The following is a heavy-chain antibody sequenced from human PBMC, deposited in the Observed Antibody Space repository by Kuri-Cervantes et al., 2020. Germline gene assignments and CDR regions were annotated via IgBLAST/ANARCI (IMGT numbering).Heavy chain of an antibody. D-gene: IGHD1-26*01. Sequence: SLKISCAASGFTFDDYAMHWVRQAPGKGLEWVSGISWNSGSIGYADSVKGRFTISRDNAKNSLYLQMNSLRAEDTAVYYCARVRWEPPYYYGMDVWGQGTTVTVSS. CDR2: ISWNSGSI. J-gene: IGHJ6*02. CDR3: ARVRWEPPYYYGMDV. CDR1: GFTFDDYA. V-gene: IGHV3-9*01.